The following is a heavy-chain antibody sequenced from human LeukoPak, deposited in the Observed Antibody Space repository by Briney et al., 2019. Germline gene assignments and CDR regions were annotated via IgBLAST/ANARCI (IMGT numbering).Heavy chain of an antibody. J-gene: IGHJ4*02. V-gene: IGHV3-23*01. CDR3: AKAPVTTCRGAYCYPFDY. CDR2: ISDSGNT. D-gene: IGHD2-21*01. CDR1: GFTFSSYS. Sequence: GGSLRLSCAASGFTFSSYSMNWVRQAPGKGLEWVSAISDSGNTCHADSVKGRFTISRDSSKNTLFLQMNRLRPEDAAVYYCAKAPVTTCRGAYCYPFDYWGQGTLVTVSS.